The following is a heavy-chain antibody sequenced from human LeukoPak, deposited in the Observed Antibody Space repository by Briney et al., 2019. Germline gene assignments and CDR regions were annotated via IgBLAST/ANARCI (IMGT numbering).Heavy chain of an antibody. V-gene: IGHV3-66*01. D-gene: IGHD3-10*01. CDR1: GFTVSSNY. J-gene: IGHJ4*02. CDR2: IYSGGST. CDR3: ASRWFGESAPNY. Sequence: GGSLRLSCAASGFTVSSNYMSWVRQAPGKGLEWVSVIYSGGSTYYADSVKGRFTISRDNSKNTLYLQMNSLRAEDTAVYYCASRWFGESAPNYWGQGTLVTVSS.